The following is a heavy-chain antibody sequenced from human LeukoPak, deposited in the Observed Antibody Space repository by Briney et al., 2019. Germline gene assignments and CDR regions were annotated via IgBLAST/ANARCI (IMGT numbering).Heavy chain of an antibody. CDR1: GFTFSSYA. J-gene: IGHJ4*02. CDR3: AKAGGWTNYFDY. V-gene: IGHV3-23*01. CDR2: ISAGSGST. Sequence: GGSLRLSCAASGFTFSSYAMTWVRQAPGKGLEWVSAISAGSGSTYYADSVKGRFTISRDNSKNTLYLQLNSLRAEDTAVYYCAKAGGWTNYFDYWGQGTLVTVSS. D-gene: IGHD6-19*01.